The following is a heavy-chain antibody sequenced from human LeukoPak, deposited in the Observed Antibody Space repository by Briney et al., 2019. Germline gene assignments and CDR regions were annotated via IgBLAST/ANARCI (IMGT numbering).Heavy chain of an antibody. V-gene: IGHV3-23*01. CDR3: AKDVDPFGSGSYVEGFDY. D-gene: IGHD3-10*01. J-gene: IGHJ4*02. CDR1: GFTFRNYG. Sequence: QPGGSLRLSCAASGFTFRNYGMTWVRQAPGKGLEWVAGISGSGGTTHYSDSVKGRCTISRDNSKNTLYLQMNSLRAEDTAVYYCAKDVDPFGSGSYVEGFDYWGQGTLVTVSS. CDR2: ISGSGGTT.